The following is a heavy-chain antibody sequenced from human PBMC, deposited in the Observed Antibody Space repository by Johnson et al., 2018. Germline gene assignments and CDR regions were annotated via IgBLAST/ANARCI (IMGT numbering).Heavy chain of an antibody. D-gene: IGHD1-26*01. V-gene: IGHV4-59*01. Sequence: KESGPGLVKXSETLSLTCTVSGGSISSYYWSWIRQPPGKGLEWIGYIYYSGSTNYNPPLKSRVTISVDTSKNQFSLKLSSVTAADTAVYYCARGGGADYYYGMDVWGQGTTVTVSS. J-gene: IGHJ6*02. CDR2: IYYSGST. CDR3: ARGGGADYYYGMDV. CDR1: GGSISSYY.